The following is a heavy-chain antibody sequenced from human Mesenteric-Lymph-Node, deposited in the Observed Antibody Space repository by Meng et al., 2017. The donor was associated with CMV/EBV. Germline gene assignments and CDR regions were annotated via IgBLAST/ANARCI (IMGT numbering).Heavy chain of an antibody. CDR1: GFTVSSNY. Sequence: GGSLRLSCAASGFTVSSNYMSWVRQAPGKGLEWVSVIYSGGSTYYADSVKGRFTISRDNSKNTLYLQMNSLRAEDTAVYYCARVGQLYSGSYYYYYGMDVWGQGTTVTVSS. V-gene: IGHV3-53*01. J-gene: IGHJ6*02. CDR2: IYSGGST. D-gene: IGHD1-26*01. CDR3: ARVGQLYSGSYYYYYGMDV.